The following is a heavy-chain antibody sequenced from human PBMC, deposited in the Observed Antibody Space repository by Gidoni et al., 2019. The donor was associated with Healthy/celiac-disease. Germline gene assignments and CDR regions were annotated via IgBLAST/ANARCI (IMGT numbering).Heavy chain of an antibody. D-gene: IGHD6-19*01. Sequence: EVQLVESGGGLVQPGGSLRLSCAASGFTFSSYEMNWVRQAPGKGLEWVSYISSSGSTIYYADSVKGRFTISRDNAKNSLYLKMNSLRAEDKAVYYCARGGSKWLVSGLGWFDPWGQGTLVTVSS. CDR1: GFTFSSYE. CDR3: ARGGSKWLVSGLGWFDP. CDR2: ISSSGSTI. J-gene: IGHJ5*02. V-gene: IGHV3-48*03.